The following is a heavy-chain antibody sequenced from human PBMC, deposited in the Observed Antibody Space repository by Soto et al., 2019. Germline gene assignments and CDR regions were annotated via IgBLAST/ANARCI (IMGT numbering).Heavy chain of an antibody. CDR3: ARSYSGRIFDY. Sequence: SETLSLTCTVSGASISSNNYYWGWIRQPPGKGLEWIGTISYSGNTYYNLSLKSRVTISVDTSKNQFSLKLSSVTAADTALYYCARSYSGRIFDYWGQGTPVTVSS. CDR2: ISYSGNT. CDR1: GASISSNNYY. J-gene: IGHJ4*02. V-gene: IGHV4-39*01. D-gene: IGHD1-26*01.